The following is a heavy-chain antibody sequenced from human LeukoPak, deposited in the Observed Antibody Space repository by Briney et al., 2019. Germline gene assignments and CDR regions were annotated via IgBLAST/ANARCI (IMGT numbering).Heavy chain of an antibody. J-gene: IGHJ4*02. CDR2: IYYSGST. Sequence: SETLSLTCTVSGGSISSYYWSWIRQPPGRGLEWIGYIYYSGSTNYNPSLKSRVTISVDTSKNQFSLKLSSVTAADTAVYYCVTMVRGVVDYWGQGTLVTVSS. V-gene: IGHV4-59*01. CDR3: VTMVRGVVDY. D-gene: IGHD3-10*01. CDR1: GGSISSYY.